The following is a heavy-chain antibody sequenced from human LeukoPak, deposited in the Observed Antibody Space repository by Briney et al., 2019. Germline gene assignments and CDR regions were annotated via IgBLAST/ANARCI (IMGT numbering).Heavy chain of an antibody. CDR2: ISYDGSNK. V-gene: IGHV3-30*18. CDR3: AKDWNGDEGY. D-gene: IGHD4-17*01. Sequence: PGGSLRLSCAASGFTFSSYGMHWVRQAPGKGLEWVAVISYDGSNKYYADSVKGRFTISRDNSKNTLYLQMTSLRAEDTAVYYCAKDWNGDEGYWGQGTLVTVSS. J-gene: IGHJ4*02. CDR1: GFTFSSYG.